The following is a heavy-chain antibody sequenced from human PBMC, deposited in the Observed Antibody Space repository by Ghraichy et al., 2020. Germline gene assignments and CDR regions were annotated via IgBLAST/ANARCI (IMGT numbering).Heavy chain of an antibody. Sequence: SEFTFSNSWMNWLRQAPGKGLEWVASMNPDGIEIYYVDSGRGRLTISRDNDKNSLYLPMNSLRAEDTAMYYCARDVGWSSFDSWDQGTLVTVSS. D-gene: IGHD1-26*01. CDR1: EFTFSNSW. J-gene: IGHJ4*02. CDR2: MNPDGIEI. CDR3: ARDVGWSSFDS. V-gene: IGHV3-7*03.